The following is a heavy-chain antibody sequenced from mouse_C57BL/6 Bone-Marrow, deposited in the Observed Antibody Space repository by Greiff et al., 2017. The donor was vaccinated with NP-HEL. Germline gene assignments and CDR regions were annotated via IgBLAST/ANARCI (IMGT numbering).Heavy chain of an antibody. J-gene: IGHJ4*01. CDR3: ARCFRDAYYAMDY. Sequence: VQLQESGPGLVAPSQSLSITCTVSGFSLTSYGVHWVRQPPGKGLEWLVVIWSDGSTTYNSALKSRLSISKDNSKSQVFLKMNSLQTDDTAMYYCARCFRDAYYAMDYWGQGTSVTVSS. CDR1: GFSLTSYG. D-gene: IGHD2-3*01. CDR2: IWSDGST. V-gene: IGHV2-6*03.